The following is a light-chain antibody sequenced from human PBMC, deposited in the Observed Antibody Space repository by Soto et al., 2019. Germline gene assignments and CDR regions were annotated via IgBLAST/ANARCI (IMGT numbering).Light chain of an antibody. CDR3: QQYGGSPPT. Sequence: EIVLTQSPGTLSLSPGERATLSCRASQRVNSRYLAWYQQKPGQAPSLLISGASSSATDIPDRFSGSGSGADFTLIISSLEPEDFAVYFCQQYGGSPPTFGRGTRVDIK. CDR1: QRVNSRY. V-gene: IGKV3-20*01. J-gene: IGKJ4*01. CDR2: GAS.